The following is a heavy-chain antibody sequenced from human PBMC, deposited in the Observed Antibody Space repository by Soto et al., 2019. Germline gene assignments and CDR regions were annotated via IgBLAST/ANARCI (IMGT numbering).Heavy chain of an antibody. D-gene: IGHD3-3*01. CDR2: ISGSGGST. CDR1: GFTFSSYA. Sequence: GVLRLSCAASGFTFSSYAMSWVRQAPGKGLEWVSAISGSGGSTYYADSVKGRFTISRDNSKNTLYLQMNSLRAEDTAVYYCARLPYDYDFWSGYYTSYYFDYWGQGTLVTVSS. J-gene: IGHJ4*02. V-gene: IGHV3-23*01. CDR3: ARLPYDYDFWSGYYTSYYFDY.